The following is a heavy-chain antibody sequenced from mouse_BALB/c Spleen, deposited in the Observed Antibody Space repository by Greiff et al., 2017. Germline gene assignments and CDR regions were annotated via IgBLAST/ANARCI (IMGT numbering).Heavy chain of an antibody. Sequence: VQLVESGPGLVAPSQSLSITCTVSGFSLTSYGVHWVRQPPGKGLEWLGMIWGDGSTDYNSALISRLSISKDNSKSQVFFKMNSLQTDDTARYYCARTEHRNSAMAYWGQGTPVTVSA. CDR1: GFSLTSYG. CDR2: IWGDGST. V-gene: IGHV2-6-7*01. D-gene: IGHD1-1*02. J-gene: IGHJ3*01. CDR3: ARTEHRNSAMAY.